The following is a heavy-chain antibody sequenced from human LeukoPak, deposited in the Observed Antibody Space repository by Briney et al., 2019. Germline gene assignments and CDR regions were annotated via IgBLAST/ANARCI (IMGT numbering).Heavy chain of an antibody. Sequence: GSVKVSCKASGYAFTSYGISWVRQAPGQGVEWMGWISAYNGNTNYAQKLQGRVTMTTDTSTSTAYMELRSLRSDDTAVYYCARVTYDSSGSSYYYYYGMDVWGQGTTVTVSS. CDR1: GYAFTSYG. CDR3: ARVTYDSSGSSYYYYYGMDV. J-gene: IGHJ6*02. V-gene: IGHV1-18*01. CDR2: ISAYNGNT. D-gene: IGHD3-22*01.